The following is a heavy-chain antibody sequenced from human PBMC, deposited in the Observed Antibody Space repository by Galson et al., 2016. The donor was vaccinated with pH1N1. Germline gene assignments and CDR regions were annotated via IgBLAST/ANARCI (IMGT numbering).Heavy chain of an antibody. V-gene: IGHV1-3*04. Sequence: SVKVSCKASGYTFTYYAIHWVRQAPGQRLEWMGWINTGNGNTKYSQKFQGRATITRDTSASTASMELSSLTSEDTAVYYCARRVGRTFDYWGQGTLVTVSS. CDR2: INTGNGNT. J-gene: IGHJ4*02. CDR3: ARRVGRTFDY. CDR1: GYTFTYYA. D-gene: IGHD1-7*01.